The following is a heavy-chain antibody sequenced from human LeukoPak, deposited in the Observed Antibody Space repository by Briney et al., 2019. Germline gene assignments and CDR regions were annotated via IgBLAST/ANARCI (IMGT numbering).Heavy chain of an antibody. Sequence: ASVKVSCKASGYTFTGYYMHWVRQAPGQGLEWMGWINPNSGGTNYAQKFQGRVTMTRDTSISTAYMELSRLRSDDTAVYYCAREHETGFLEWSFQPFDYWGQGTLVTVSS. CDR3: AREHETGFLEWSFQPFDY. V-gene: IGHV1-2*02. J-gene: IGHJ4*02. CDR1: GYTFTGYY. D-gene: IGHD3-3*01. CDR2: INPNSGGT.